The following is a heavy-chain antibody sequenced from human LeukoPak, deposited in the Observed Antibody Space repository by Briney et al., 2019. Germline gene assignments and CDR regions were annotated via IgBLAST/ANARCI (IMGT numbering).Heavy chain of an antibody. CDR3: AREDSSGWYDENFDY. D-gene: IGHD6-19*01. V-gene: IGHV4-34*01. Sequence: SETLSLTCAVHGGSFSGYYWSWIRQPPGKGLEWIGEINHSGSTNYNPSLKSRVTISVDTSKNQFSLKLSSVTAADTAVYYCAREDSSGWYDENFDYWGQGTLVTVSS. CDR2: INHSGST. CDR1: GGSFSGYY. J-gene: IGHJ4*02.